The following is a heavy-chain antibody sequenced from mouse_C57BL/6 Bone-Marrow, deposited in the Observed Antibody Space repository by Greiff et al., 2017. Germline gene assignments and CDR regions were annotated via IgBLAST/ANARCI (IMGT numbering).Heavy chain of an antibody. CDR3: SSLSRMGFAY. D-gene: IGHD2-3*01. J-gene: IGHJ3*01. V-gene: IGHV1-15*01. CDR1: FSPFPASA. CDR2: LDPEPGGT. Sequence: SFPLSFPSSFSPFPASALHWFPPTPVPSLEWLGALDPEPGGTAYNQKFQGTAILTADKSSRTAYMELRSLTSEDSAVYYCSSLSRMGFAYWGQGTLVTVSA.